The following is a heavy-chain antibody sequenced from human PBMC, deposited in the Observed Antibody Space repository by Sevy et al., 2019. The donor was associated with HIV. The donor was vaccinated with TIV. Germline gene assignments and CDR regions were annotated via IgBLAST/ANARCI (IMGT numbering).Heavy chain of an antibody. CDR1: GFTFSDYY. V-gene: IGHV3-11*06. CDR2: ISGSSSYT. D-gene: IGHD2-2*01. CDR3: AGVGCSISSCPKGDAFDI. Sequence: GGSLRLSCAASGFTFSDYYINWIRQAPGKGLEWVSYISGSSSYTNYADSVKGRFTISRDNAKNSLYLQMNSLRAEDTAVYYCAGVGCSISSCPKGDAFDIWGQGTMVTVSS. J-gene: IGHJ3*02.